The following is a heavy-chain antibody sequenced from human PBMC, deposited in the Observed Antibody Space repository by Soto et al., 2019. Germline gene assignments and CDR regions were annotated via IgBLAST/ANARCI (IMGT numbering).Heavy chain of an antibody. Sequence: QLQLQESGSGLVKPSQTLSLTCAVSGGSISSGGYSWSWIRQPPRKGLPWIGYIYHSGSTYYYPSLKPRVNIAVDRSKNQFPLKLSSVTAADPAVYYCARVPSPWGQGTLVTVSS. CDR2: IYHSGST. J-gene: IGHJ5*02. CDR1: GGSISSGGYS. V-gene: IGHV4-30-2*01. CDR3: ARVPSP.